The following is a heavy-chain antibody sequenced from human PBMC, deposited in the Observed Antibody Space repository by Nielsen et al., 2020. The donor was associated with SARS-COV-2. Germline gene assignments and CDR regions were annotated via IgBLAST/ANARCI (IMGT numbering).Heavy chain of an antibody. V-gene: IGHV1-18*04. CDR2: ISAYNGNT. CDR3: AREWFGESVFDP. J-gene: IGHJ5*02. CDR1: GYTFTSYG. Sequence: ASVKVSCKASGYTFTSYGISWVRQAPGQGLEWMGWISAYNGNTNYAQKLQGRVTMTTDTSTSTAYMELRSLRSEDTAVYYCAREWFGESVFDPWGQGTLVTVSS. D-gene: IGHD3-10*01.